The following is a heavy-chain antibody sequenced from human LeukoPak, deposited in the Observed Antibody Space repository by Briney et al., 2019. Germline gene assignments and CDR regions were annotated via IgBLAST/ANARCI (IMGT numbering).Heavy chain of an antibody. V-gene: IGHV4-4*07. CDR1: GGSISSYY. J-gene: IGHJ5*02. D-gene: IGHD2-15*01. CDR2: IYTSGST. CDR3: ARDEGYCSGGSCSPKAYNWFDP. Sequence: SETLSLTCTVSGGSISSYYWSWIRQPAGKGLEWIGRIYTSGSTNYNPSLKSRVTMSVDTSKNQFSLTLSSVTAADTAVYYCARDEGYCSGGSCSPKAYNWFDPWGQGTLVTVSS.